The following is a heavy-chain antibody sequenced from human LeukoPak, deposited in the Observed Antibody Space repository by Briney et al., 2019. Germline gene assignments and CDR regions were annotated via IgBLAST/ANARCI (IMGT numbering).Heavy chain of an antibody. J-gene: IGHJ6*02. CDR3: ARGGVEIVVVTRSNYYYGMDV. V-gene: IGHV1-3*01. CDR2: INAGNGNT. CDR1: GYTFTSYA. D-gene: IGHD2-21*02. Sequence: ASVKVSCKASGYTFTSYAMHWVRQAPGQRLEWMGWINAGNGNTKYSQKFQGRVTITRDTSASTAYMELSSLRSEDTAVYYCARGGVEIVVVTRSNYYYGMDVWGQGTTVTVSS.